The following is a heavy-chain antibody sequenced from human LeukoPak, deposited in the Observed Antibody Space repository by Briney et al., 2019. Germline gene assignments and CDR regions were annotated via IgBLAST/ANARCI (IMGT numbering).Heavy chain of an antibody. CDR1: GVSISDFY. D-gene: IGHD6-19*01. CDR3: ARHEAVARLYYFDF. CDR2: IYYSGST. J-gene: IGHJ4*02. V-gene: IGHV4-59*08. Sequence: SETLSLTCTVSGVSISDFYWSWIRQPPGKGLEWIGYIYYSGSTNYNPSLKSRVTISVDTSKNQFSLKLSSVTAADTAVYYCARHEAVARLYYFDFWGQGTLVTVSS.